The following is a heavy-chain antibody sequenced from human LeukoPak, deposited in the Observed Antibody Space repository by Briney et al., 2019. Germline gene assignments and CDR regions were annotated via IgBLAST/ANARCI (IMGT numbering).Heavy chain of an antibody. J-gene: IGHJ4*02. V-gene: IGHV1-3*03. CDR3: AREVSSIGANYFDF. CDR1: GYIFSDYT. CDR2: INGDNGNT. Sequence: ASVKVSCKASGYIFSDYTIHWVRQAPGQRLEWMGWINGDNGNTKYSQELRGRVTFTRDSSATTAYMEVTSLRSGDMAVYYCAREVSSIGANYFDFWGQGTLVTVSS. D-gene: IGHD3-10*01.